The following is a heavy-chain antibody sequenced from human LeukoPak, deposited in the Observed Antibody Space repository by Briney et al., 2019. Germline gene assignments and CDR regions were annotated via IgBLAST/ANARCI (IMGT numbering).Heavy chain of an antibody. CDR3: ARGILCWRSNRNWFDP. D-gene: IGHD2-21*01. Sequence: SETLSLTCAVYGGSFSGYYWSWIRQPPGKGLEWIGEINHSGSTNYNPSLKSRVTISVNTSKNQFSLELSSVTAADTAVYYGARGILCWRSNRNWFDPWGQGTLVTVSS. CDR2: INHSGST. J-gene: IGHJ5*02. V-gene: IGHV4-34*01. CDR1: GGSFSGYY.